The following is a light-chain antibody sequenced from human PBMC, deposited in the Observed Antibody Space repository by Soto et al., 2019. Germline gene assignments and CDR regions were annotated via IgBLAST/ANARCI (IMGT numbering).Light chain of an antibody. CDR2: DAS. Sequence: EIVSTQSSATLSLSPGERATLSCRASQSVYNYLAWYQLKPGQAPRLLIYDASNRAAGIPARFGASGSATDFTLTISSLEPEDFAFYYCQQRNNWPWTFGQGTKVDIK. V-gene: IGKV3-11*01. J-gene: IGKJ1*01. CDR1: QSVYNY. CDR3: QQRNNWPWT.